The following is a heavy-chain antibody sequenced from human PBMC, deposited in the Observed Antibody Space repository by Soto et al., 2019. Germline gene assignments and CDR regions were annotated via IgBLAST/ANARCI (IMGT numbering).Heavy chain of an antibody. Sequence: SVKVSCKASGGTFISYAISWVRQAPGQGLEWMGGIIPIFGTANYAQKFQGRVTITADKSTSTAYMELSSLRSEDTAVYYCARDFGSGSYYNGYYYYGMDVWGQGTTVTVSS. CDR2: IIPIFGTA. CDR1: GGTFISYA. J-gene: IGHJ6*02. V-gene: IGHV1-69*06. D-gene: IGHD3-10*01. CDR3: ARDFGSGSYYNGYYYYGMDV.